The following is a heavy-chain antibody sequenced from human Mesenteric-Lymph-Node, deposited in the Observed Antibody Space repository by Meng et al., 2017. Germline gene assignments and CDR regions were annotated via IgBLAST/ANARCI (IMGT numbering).Heavy chain of an antibody. CDR1: GGSFSGYD. CDR3: ATQESRDGHNPY. Sequence: HVRLMPWGAGLLKASEALSLTCAVDGGSFSGYDWSWIRQPPGKGLEWIGEINHSGSTNYNPSLKSRVTISVDTSKNQFSLKLSSVTAADTAVYYCATQESRDGHNPYWGQGTLVTVSS. D-gene: IGHD5-24*01. J-gene: IGHJ4*02. CDR2: INHSGST. V-gene: IGHV4-34*01.